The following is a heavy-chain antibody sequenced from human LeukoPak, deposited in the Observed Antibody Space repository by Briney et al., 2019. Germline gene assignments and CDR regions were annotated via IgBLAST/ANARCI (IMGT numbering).Heavy chain of an antibody. CDR1: GYTFTSYD. Sequence: ASVKVSCKASGYTFTSYDINWVRQATGQGLEWMGWMNPNSGNTGYAQKFQGRVTMTMNTSISTAYMELSSLRSEDTAVYYCAIRYGSGEKYYYYYYMDVWGKGTTVTVSS. J-gene: IGHJ6*03. V-gene: IGHV1-8*01. CDR2: MNPNSGNT. CDR3: AIRYGSGEKYYYYYYMDV. D-gene: IGHD3-10*01.